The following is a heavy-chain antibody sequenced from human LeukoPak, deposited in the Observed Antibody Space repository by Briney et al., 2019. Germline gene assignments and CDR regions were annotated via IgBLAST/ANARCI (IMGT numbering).Heavy chain of an antibody. CDR1: GYTFSSYE. D-gene: IGHD2-21*02. J-gene: IGHJ3*02. CDR2: ISTHKGNT. CDR3: ARVRSASAGTASAFDI. V-gene: IGHV1-18*01. Sequence: ASVKVSCKASGYTFSSYEINWARQAPGQGLEWMGGISTHKGNTNYAQKFQGRVTMTTATSTSKAYMELRSLRSDDTAVYYCARVRSASAGTASAFDIWGQGTMVTVSS.